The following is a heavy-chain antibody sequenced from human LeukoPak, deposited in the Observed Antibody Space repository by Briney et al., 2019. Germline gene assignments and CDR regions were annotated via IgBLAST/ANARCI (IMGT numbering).Heavy chain of an antibody. CDR1: GYTFTGYY. J-gene: IGHJ4*02. CDR2: INPNSGGT. Sequence: ASVKVSCKASGYTFTGYYMHWVRQAPGQGLEWMGWINPNSGGTNYAQEFQGRVTMTRDTSISTAYMELSRLRSDDTAVYYCARDGGVQLVGDYWGQGTLVTVSS. D-gene: IGHD3-16*01. V-gene: IGHV1-2*02. CDR3: ARDGGVQLVGDY.